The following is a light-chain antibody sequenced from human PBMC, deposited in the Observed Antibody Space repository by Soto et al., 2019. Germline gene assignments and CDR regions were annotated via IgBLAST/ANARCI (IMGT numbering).Light chain of an antibody. CDR2: RDD. Sequence: SVLTQPPSASGTPGQRVIISCSGSSSNIGSNVVNWYQQLPGTAPRLLIYRDDQRPSGVTDRFSGSRSGTTASLAISGLQSEHEAHYYCSAWDGSLNGDVLGNGTKVTVL. J-gene: IGLJ1*01. CDR3: SAWDGSLNGDV. V-gene: IGLV1-44*01. CDR1: SSNIGSNV.